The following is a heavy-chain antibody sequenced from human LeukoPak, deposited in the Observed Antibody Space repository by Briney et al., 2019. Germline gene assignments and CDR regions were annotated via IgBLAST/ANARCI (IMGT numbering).Heavy chain of an antibody. V-gene: IGHV3-20*04. CDR3: ARVYDYVEAYYFDY. Sequence: PGGSLRLSCAASGFTFSSYTMSWVRQAPGKGLEWVSGINWNGGSTGYADSVKGRFTISRDNAKNSLYLQMNSLRAEDTALYYCARVYDYVEAYYFDYWGQGTLVTVSS. CDR2: INWNGGST. J-gene: IGHJ4*02. CDR1: GFTFSSYT. D-gene: IGHD4-17*01.